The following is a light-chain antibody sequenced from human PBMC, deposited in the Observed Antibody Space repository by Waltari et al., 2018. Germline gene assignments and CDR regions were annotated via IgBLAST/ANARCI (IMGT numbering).Light chain of an antibody. CDR1: NIGSKS. Sequence: SYVVTQSPSVSVAPGETARITCGGDNIGSKSVHWYQQRPGQAPVLVISYDSDRPSGIPVRFSGSNSGNTATLTISWVEAEDEADYYCLVWHSTSDHHGVFGGGTKLTVL. CDR2: YDS. V-gene: IGLV3-21*04. CDR3: LVWHSTSDHHGV. J-gene: IGLJ2*01.